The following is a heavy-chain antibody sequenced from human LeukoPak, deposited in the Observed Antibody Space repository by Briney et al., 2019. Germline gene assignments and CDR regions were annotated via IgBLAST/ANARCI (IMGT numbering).Heavy chain of an antibody. V-gene: IGHV4-61*02. J-gene: IGHJ4*02. D-gene: IGHD6-6*01. CDR3: ARAVESSSPDFDY. Sequence: SQTLSLTCTVSGGSISSGSYYWSWIRQPAGKGLEWIGPIYTSGSTNYNPSLKSRVTISVDTSKNQFSLKLSSVTAADTAVYYCARAVESSSPDFDYWGQGTLVTVSS. CDR1: GGSISSGSYY. CDR2: IYTSGST.